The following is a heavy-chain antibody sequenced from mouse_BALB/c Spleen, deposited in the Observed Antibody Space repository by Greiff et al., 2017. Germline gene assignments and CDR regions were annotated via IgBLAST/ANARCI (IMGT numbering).Heavy chain of an antibody. CDR3: ARYYYGSPSAMDY. D-gene: IGHD1-1*01. CDR1: GYTFTSYW. Sequence: QVQLQQPGAELVKPGASVKLSCKASGYTFTSYWMHWVKQRPGQGLEWIGEIDPSDSYTNYNQKFKGKATLTVDKSSSTAYMQLSSLTSEDSAVYYCARYYYGSPSAMDYWGQGTSVTVSS. CDR2: IDPSDSYT. V-gene: IGHV1-69*02. J-gene: IGHJ4*01.